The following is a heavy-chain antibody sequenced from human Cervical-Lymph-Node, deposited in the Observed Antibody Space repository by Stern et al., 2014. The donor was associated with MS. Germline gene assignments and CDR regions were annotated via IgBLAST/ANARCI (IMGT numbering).Heavy chain of an antibody. D-gene: IGHD3-22*01. CDR3: ARISNYFDSSGFDY. CDR2: IDWDDDK. V-gene: IGHV2-70*01. CDR1: VFSLSTSGMC. Sequence: QITLKEPGPALAKPTQTLTLTSTFSVFSLSTSGMCVNWIRQPPVKALERLVLIDWDDDKYYSASLKTRLTISKDTSKNQVVLTMTNMDPVDTATYFCARISNYFDSSGFDYWGQGTQVTVSS. J-gene: IGHJ4*02.